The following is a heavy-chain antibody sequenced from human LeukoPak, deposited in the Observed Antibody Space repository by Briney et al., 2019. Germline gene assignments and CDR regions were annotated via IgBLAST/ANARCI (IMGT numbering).Heavy chain of an antibody. CDR2: IHHSGTI. V-gene: IGHV4-61*01. CDR3: ARGRLGATY. Sequence: SETLSLTCTVSGGSVSRGSYYWSWTRQPPGKGLEWIGYIHHSGTINYSPSLKSRVTISVDMSKNQFFLNLTSVTAADTAVYYCARGRLGATYWGQGTLVTVSS. CDR1: GGSVSRGSYY. J-gene: IGHJ4*02. D-gene: IGHD1-26*01.